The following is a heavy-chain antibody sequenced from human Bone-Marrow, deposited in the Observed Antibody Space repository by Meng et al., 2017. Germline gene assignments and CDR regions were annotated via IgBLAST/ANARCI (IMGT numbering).Heavy chain of an antibody. CDR2: IYYSGST. CDR1: GASISRGIHY. V-gene: IGHV4-31*03. CDR3: ASLYGDSSVWYLDL. J-gene: IGHJ2*01. Sequence: QAQLQKRGPDLGHPPHPLPLTCTVSGASISRGIHYWSWIRQHPGKGLEYIGYIYYSGSTYYNPSLKSRVIISVDTSKNQFSLRLNSVTAADTAVYYCASLYGDSSVWYLDLWGRGTLVTVSS. D-gene: IGHD4-17*01.